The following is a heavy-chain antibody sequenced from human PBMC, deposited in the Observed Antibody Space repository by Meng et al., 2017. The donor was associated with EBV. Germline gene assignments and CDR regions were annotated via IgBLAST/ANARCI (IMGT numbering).Heavy chain of an antibody. V-gene: IGHV1-2*06. J-gene: IGHJ4*02. CDR3: ARVQMVRGVSWDSY. CDR2: INPNSGGT. D-gene: IGHD3-10*01. Sequence: QVQLVRAGAVVSKPGAPGKVPCKASGYTFTGYYMHWVRQAPGQGLEWMGRINPNSGGTNYAQKFQGRVTMTRDTSISTAYMELSRLRSDDTAVYYCARVQMVRGVSWDSYWGQGTLVTVSS. CDR1: GYTFTGYY.